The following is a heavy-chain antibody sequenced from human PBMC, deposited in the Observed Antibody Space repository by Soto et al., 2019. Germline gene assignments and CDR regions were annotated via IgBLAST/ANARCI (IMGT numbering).Heavy chain of an antibody. Sequence: SVKVSCKTSGFTFSSSAVHWVRQARGHRLQWIGWIDVGSANANYAQKFQGRVTITRDTSASTAYMELSSLRSEDTAVYYCAREGRVDILTGYTTPDFDYWGQGTLVTVSS. CDR2: IDVGSANA. CDR3: AREGRVDILTGYTTPDFDY. D-gene: IGHD3-9*01. CDR1: GFTFSSSA. J-gene: IGHJ4*02. V-gene: IGHV1-58*01.